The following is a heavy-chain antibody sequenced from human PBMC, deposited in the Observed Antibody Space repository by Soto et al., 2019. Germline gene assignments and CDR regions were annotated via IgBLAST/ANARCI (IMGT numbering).Heavy chain of an antibody. V-gene: IGHV3-9*01. CDR3: AKGRYDFWSPDYLDS. J-gene: IGHJ4*02. Sequence: SLRLSCVGTGLNFDDFAMHWVRQAPGKGLEWVSGITWNSRVLAYADSVQGRFTISRDNARNSLYLQMDSLRDEDTALYYCAKGRYDFWSPDYLDSWGQGTLVAVFS. D-gene: IGHD3-3*01. CDR2: ITWNSRVL. CDR1: GLNFDDFA.